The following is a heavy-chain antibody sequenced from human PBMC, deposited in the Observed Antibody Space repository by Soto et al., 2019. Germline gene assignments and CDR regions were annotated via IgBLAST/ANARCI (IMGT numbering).Heavy chain of an antibody. Sequence: SGTLSLTRTFSGGPLSSYYLGWIRQPPGAGLELIGYIYYSGSTNYNPSLKSRVTISVDTSKNQFSLKLSSVTAADTAVYYCASAVFLYDTAGPYYFDYWGQGTLVTVSS. V-gene: IGHV4-59*01. D-gene: IGHD5-18*01. CDR3: ASAVFLYDTAGPYYFDY. CDR1: GGPLSSYY. CDR2: IYYSGST. J-gene: IGHJ4*02.